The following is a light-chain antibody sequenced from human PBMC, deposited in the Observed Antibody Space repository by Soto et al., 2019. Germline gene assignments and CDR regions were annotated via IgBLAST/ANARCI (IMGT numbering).Light chain of an antibody. CDR2: WAS. CDR1: RSVLYSSNNKNY. Sequence: DIVMTQSPDSLAVSLGERATINCKSSRSVLYSSNNKNYLAWYQQKPGQPPKLLIYWASTRESGVPDRFSGSGSGTDFTLTINSLQVEDVAVYYCQQYYSTPFTFGPGTKVDI. V-gene: IGKV4-1*01. CDR3: QQYYSTPFT. J-gene: IGKJ3*01.